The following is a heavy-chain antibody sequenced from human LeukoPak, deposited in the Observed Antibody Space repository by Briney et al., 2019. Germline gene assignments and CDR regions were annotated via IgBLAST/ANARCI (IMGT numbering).Heavy chain of an antibody. J-gene: IGHJ4*02. D-gene: IGHD7-27*01. CDR3: AQDIAWGAFDH. V-gene: IGHV3-23*01. CDR1: GFTFSNYN. Sequence: PGGSLRLSCAASGFTFSNYNMNWVRQAPGKGLEWVSGISPSGGGTYYADSVKGRFTISRDDSKNTLSLQMNSLRVEDTAVYYCAQDIAWGAFDHWGQGTLVTVSS. CDR2: ISPSGGGT.